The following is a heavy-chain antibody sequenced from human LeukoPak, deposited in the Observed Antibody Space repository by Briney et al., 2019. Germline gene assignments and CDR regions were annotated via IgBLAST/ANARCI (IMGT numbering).Heavy chain of an antibody. CDR3: ARGLTTVTTFDY. CDR2: VSSSGTTI. D-gene: IGHD4-17*01. Sequence: GGSLRLSCAASGFTFSSYEMNWVRQAPGKGLEWVSYVSSSGTTIYYADSVKGRFTISRDNAKNSLYLQMNSLRAEDTAVYYCARGLTTVTTFDYWGQGTLVTVSS. CDR1: GFTFSSYE. V-gene: IGHV3-48*03. J-gene: IGHJ4*02.